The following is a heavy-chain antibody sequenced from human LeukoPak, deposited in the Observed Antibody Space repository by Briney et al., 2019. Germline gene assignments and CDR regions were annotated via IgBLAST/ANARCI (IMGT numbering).Heavy chain of an antibody. V-gene: IGHV3-7*03. CDR1: GFTFSTYW. CDR2: IKQDGSEK. CDR3: AREDYGDPKFDS. J-gene: IGHJ4*02. Sequence: PGGSLRLSCAASGFTFSTYWMSWVRQAPGKGLEWVANIKQDGSEKYYVDSVKGRFTISRDNAKNSLFLQMNSLRAEDTAVYYRAREDYGDPKFDSWGQGTLVTVSS. D-gene: IGHD4-17*01.